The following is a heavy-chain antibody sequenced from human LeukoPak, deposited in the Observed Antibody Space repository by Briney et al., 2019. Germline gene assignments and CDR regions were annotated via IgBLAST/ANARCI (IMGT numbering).Heavy chain of an antibody. V-gene: IGHV1-8*01. D-gene: IGHD1-26*01. CDR1: GYTFTSYD. CDR2: MNPNSGNT. CDR3: ARGRWELESGRFDP. Sequence: ASVKVSCKASGYTFTSYDINWVRQATGQGLEWMGWMNPNSGNTGYAQKFQGRVTMTRNTSISTAYMELSSLRSEDTAVYYCARGRWELESGRFDPWGQGTLVTVSS. J-gene: IGHJ5*02.